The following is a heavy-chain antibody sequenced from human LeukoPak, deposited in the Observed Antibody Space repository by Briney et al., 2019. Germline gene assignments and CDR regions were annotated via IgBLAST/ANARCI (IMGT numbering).Heavy chain of an antibody. V-gene: IGHV3-30-3*01. CDR3: ARARLSGYYTAYFDY. CDR2: ISYDGSNK. Sequence: PGGSLRLSCAASGFTFSSYAMHWVRQASGKGLEWVAVISYDGSNKYYADSVKGRFTISRDNSKNTLYLQMNSLRAEDTAVYYCARARLSGYYTAYFDYWGQGTLVTVSS. J-gene: IGHJ4*02. D-gene: IGHD3-3*01. CDR1: GFTFSSYA.